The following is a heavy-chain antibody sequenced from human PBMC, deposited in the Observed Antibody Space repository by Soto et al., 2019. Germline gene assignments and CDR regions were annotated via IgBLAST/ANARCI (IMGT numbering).Heavy chain of an antibody. CDR3: AREGEYCGGDCYSWFDP. Sequence: QVQLQESGPGLVKPSQTLSLTCTVSGGSISSGDYYWSWIRQPPGKGLEWIGYIYYSGSTYYNPSLKGRVTISVDTSKNQFSLKLSSVTAADTAVYYCAREGEYCGGDCYSWFDPWGQGTLVTVSS. V-gene: IGHV4-30-4*01. CDR1: GGSISSGDYY. CDR2: IYYSGST. D-gene: IGHD2-21*02. J-gene: IGHJ5*02.